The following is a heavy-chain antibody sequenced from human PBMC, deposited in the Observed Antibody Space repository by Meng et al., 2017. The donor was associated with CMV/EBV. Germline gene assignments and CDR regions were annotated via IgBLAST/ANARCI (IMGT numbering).Heavy chain of an antibody. V-gene: IGHV4-59*01. D-gene: IGHD2-15*01. J-gene: IGHJ3*02. CDR1: GGSISSYY. CDR2: IYYSGST. CDR3: ASSDPEGYCSGGSCHDDAFDI. Sequence: GSLRLSCTVSGGSISSYYWSWIRQPPGKGLEWIGYIYYSGSTNYNPSLKSRVTISVDTSKNQFSLKLSSVTAADTAVYYCASSDPEGYCSGGSCHDDAFDIWGQGAMVTVSS.